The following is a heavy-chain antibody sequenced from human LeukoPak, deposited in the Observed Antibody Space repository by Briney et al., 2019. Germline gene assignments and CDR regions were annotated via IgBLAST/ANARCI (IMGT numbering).Heavy chain of an antibody. V-gene: IGHV4-59*01. J-gene: IGHJ4*02. CDR2: IYYSGST. CDR1: GGSISSYY. D-gene: IGHD3/OR15-3a*01. Sequence: SETLSLTCTVSGGSISSYYWSWIRQPPGKGLEWIGYIYYSGSTNYNPSLKSQVTISVDTSKNQFSLKLSSVTAADTAVYYCAREAPRTHETYFDYWGQGTLVTVSS. CDR3: AREAPRTHETYFDY.